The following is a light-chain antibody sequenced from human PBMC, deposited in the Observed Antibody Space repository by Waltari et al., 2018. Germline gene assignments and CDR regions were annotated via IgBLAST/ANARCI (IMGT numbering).Light chain of an antibody. J-gene: IGLJ2*01. CDR1: KSGDKY. Sequence: SYELTQPPSVSVSLGQTASITCSGDKSGDKYVCWYPQKPGKSPVLVIYQYSKRPSGIPELFSGSNSGNTATLTISGTQAMDEADYYCQAWDSSTAVVFGGGTKLTVL. V-gene: IGLV3-1*01. CDR2: QYS. CDR3: QAWDSSTAVV.